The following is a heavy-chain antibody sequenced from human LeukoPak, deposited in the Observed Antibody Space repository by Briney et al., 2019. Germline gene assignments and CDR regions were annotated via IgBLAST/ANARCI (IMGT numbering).Heavy chain of an antibody. V-gene: IGHV3-21*01. D-gene: IGHD5-18*01. J-gene: IGHJ4*02. CDR1: GFPFSSYS. CDR2: ISGSSSYI. Sequence: GGSLRLSCAASGFPFSSYSMNWVRQPPGKGLEGVSAISGSSSYIYYADSVKGRFTISRDNAKNSLYLQMNSLRVEDTAVYYCVRADAKKTAMVDYWGRGTLVAVSS. CDR3: VRADAKKTAMVDY.